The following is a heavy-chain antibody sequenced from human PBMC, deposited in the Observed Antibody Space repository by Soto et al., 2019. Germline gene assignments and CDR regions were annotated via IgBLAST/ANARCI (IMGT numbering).Heavy chain of an antibody. J-gene: IGHJ4*02. CDR2: ISSSSSTI. V-gene: IGHV3-48*01. Sequence: EVQLVESGGGLVQPGGSLRLSCAASGFTFSSYSMNWVRQAPGKGLEWVSYISSSSSTIYYADSVKGRFTISRDNAKNSLYPQMNSLRAEDTAVYYCARDEDWNDVRGFDYWGQGTLVTVSS. CDR3: ARDEDWNDVRGFDY. D-gene: IGHD1-1*01. CDR1: GFTFSSYS.